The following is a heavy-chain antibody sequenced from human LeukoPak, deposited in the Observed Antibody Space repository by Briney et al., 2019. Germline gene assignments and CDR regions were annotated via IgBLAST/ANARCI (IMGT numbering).Heavy chain of an antibody. CDR1: GFTFSSYA. V-gene: IGHV3-64*04. D-gene: IGHD1-26*01. CDR3: TRDSGTYNWFDP. Sequence: GGSLRLSCSASGFTFSSYAMYWVRQAPGKGLEYISAFSYNGGNTYYADSVKGRFTISRDDSINTAYLQMKSLKTEDTALYYCTRDSGTYNWFDPWGQGTLVTVSS. J-gene: IGHJ5*02. CDR2: FSYNGGNT.